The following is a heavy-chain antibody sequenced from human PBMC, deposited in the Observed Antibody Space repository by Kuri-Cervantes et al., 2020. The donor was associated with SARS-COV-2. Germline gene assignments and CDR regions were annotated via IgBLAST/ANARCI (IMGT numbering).Heavy chain of an antibody. CDR1: GGSFSGYY. Sequence: ETLSLTCAVYGGSFSGYYWSWIRQPPGKGLEWIGEINHSGSTNYNPSLKSRVTISVDTSKNQLSLKLSSVTAADTAVYYCARHRWFDPWGQGTLVTVSS. D-gene: IGHD1-14*01. CDR2: INHSGST. CDR3: ARHRWFDP. J-gene: IGHJ5*02. V-gene: IGHV4-34*01.